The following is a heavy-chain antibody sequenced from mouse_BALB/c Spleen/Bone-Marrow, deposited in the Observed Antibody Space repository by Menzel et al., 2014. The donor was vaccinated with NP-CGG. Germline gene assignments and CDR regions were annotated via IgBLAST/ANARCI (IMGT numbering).Heavy chain of an antibody. V-gene: IGHV3-1*02. CDR2: IHYSGGT. Sequence: EVKLMESGPALVKPSQSLSLTCTVTGYSITSGYSWHWIRQFPGNTLEWMGYIHYSGGTNYNPSLKSRISITRDTSKNQFFLQLKSVTTEDTATYYCARWNGYYAMDYWGQGTSVTVSS. CDR3: ARWNGYYAMDY. D-gene: IGHD1-2*01. J-gene: IGHJ4*01. CDR1: GYSITSGYS.